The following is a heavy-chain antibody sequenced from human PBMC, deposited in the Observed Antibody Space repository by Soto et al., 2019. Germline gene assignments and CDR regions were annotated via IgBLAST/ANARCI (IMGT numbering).Heavy chain of an antibody. Sequence: PGGSLRLSCAASGFTVTSNYMNWVRQAPGKGLEWVSVIFSDGTTYYADSLKGRFTISRDNSKNTLYLQMNSLRAEDTAVYYCARRRIAVPGTFGYWGQGTLVTVS. CDR2: IFSDGTT. CDR3: ARRRIAVPGTFGY. V-gene: IGHV3-66*04. CDR1: GFTVTSNY. D-gene: IGHD6-19*01. J-gene: IGHJ4*02.